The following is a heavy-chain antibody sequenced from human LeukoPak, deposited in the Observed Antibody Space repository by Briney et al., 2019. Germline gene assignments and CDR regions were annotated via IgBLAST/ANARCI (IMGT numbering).Heavy chain of an antibody. CDR1: GFPFSSYS. J-gene: IGHJ6*03. Sequence: PGGSLRLSCAASGFPFSSYSMNWVRQAPGKGLEGVSYISSSSSTIFYADSVKGRFTISRDNVKNSLYLQMNSLRAEDTAVYYCARIPSVPAAIGVYYYYYYMDVWGKGTTVTVSS. V-gene: IGHV3-48*04. CDR3: ARIPSVPAAIGVYYYYYYMDV. CDR2: ISSSSSTI. D-gene: IGHD2-2*02.